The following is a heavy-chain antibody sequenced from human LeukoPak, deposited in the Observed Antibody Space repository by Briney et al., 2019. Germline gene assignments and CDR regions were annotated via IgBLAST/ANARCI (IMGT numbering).Heavy chain of an antibody. Sequence: SETLSLTCAVYGGSFSGYYWSWIRQPPGKGLEWIGEINHSGSTNYNPSLKSRVTISIDTSQNKFSLKLRSVTAADTARYYCARGKYYGDSDFWGQGTLVIVSS. V-gene: IGHV4-34*01. CDR1: GGSFSGYY. D-gene: IGHD3-3*01. CDR2: INHSGST. CDR3: ARGKYYGDSDF. J-gene: IGHJ4*02.